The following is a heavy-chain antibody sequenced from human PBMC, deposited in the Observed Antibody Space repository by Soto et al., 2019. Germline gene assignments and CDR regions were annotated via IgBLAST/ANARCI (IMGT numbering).Heavy chain of an antibody. D-gene: IGHD3-10*01. CDR3: ASSASYYPDNWFDP. V-gene: IGHV1-3*01. CDR2: INAGNGNT. J-gene: IGHJ5*02. CDR1: GDTFTSYA. Sequence: ASVKVSCKASGDTFTSYAMHWGRQAPGQRLGGMGWINAGNGNTKYSQKFQGRVTITRDTSASTTYMELSSLRSEDKAGYYCASSASYYPDNWFDPWGQGTLVTVSS.